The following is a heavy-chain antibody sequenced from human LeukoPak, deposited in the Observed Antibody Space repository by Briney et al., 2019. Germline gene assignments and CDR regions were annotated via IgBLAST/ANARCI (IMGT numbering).Heavy chain of an antibody. CDR2: IYSGGST. D-gene: IGHD5-18*01. Sequence: GGSLRLSCAASGFTVSSNYMSWARQAPGKGLEWVSGIYSGGSTYYADSVKGRFTISRDNSKNTLYLQMNSLRAEYTAVYYCAREADTAMVTNAFDIWGQGTMVTVSS. CDR1: GFTVSSNY. J-gene: IGHJ3*02. CDR3: AREADTAMVTNAFDI. V-gene: IGHV3-53*01.